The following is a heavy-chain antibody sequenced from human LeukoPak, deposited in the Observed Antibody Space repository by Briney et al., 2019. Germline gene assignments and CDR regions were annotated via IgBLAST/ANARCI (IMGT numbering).Heavy chain of an antibody. Sequence: GGSLRLSCAASGFTVSSNYMSWVRQAPGKGLEWVSVIYSGGSTHYADSVKGRFTISRDNSKNTLYLQMNSLRAEDTAVYYCARTFLVAAAGTYYFDYWGQGTLVTVSS. J-gene: IGHJ4*02. V-gene: IGHV3-53*01. CDR2: IYSGGST. CDR1: GFTVSSNY. D-gene: IGHD6-13*01. CDR3: ARTFLVAAAGTYYFDY.